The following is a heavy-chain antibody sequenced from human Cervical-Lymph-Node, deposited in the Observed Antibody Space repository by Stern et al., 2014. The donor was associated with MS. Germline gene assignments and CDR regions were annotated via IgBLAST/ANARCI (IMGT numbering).Heavy chain of an antibody. Sequence: EVQLLESGGGLVQPGGALRLSCAASGFTFSSHWMHWVRQAPGKGLVWVSRMDSDGSHRDYADSVKGRFTISRDNAKNTLFLQMNSLRVEDTAVYYCARGGSYVTGGMDVWGQGTTVTVSS. D-gene: IGHD6-19*01. CDR3: ARGGSYVTGGMDV. J-gene: IGHJ6*02. V-gene: IGHV3-74*02. CDR2: MDSDGSHR. CDR1: GFTFSSHW.